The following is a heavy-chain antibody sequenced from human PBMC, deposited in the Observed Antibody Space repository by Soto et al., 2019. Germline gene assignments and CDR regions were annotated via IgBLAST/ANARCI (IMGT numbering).Heavy chain of an antibody. J-gene: IGHJ4*02. V-gene: IGHV3-23*01. D-gene: IGHD6-19*01. Sequence: GGSLRLSCEASGFTFKFHSMSWVRQAPGKGPEWVSDISGSGVTTNYADAVKGRFTISRDNSNNTLFLQMDSLRVDDTAVYYCGLGHGSFHDGWYDYRGQGTLVTVSS. CDR2: ISGSGVTT. CDR3: GLGHGSFHDGWYDY. CDR1: GFTFKFHS.